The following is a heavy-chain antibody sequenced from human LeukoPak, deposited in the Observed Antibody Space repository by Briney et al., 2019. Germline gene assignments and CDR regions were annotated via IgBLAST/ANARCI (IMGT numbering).Heavy chain of an antibody. J-gene: IGHJ4*02. V-gene: IGHV4-61*02. Sequence: SETLSLTCTVSGGSISSGSYYWSWIRQPAGKGLEWIGRIYTSGSTNYNPSLKSRVTISVDTSKNQFSLKLSSVTAADTAVYYCARLRGYSYGWWGNFDYWGQGTLVTVSS. D-gene: IGHD5-18*01. CDR1: GGSISSGSYY. CDR3: ARLRGYSYGWWGNFDY. CDR2: IYTSGST.